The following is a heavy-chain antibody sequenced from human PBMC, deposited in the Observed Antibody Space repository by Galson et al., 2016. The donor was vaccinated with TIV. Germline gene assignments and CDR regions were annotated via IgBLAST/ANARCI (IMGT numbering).Heavy chain of an antibody. CDR2: IYSSGTT. Sequence: TLSLTCSVSGGSISSYFWTWIRQPPGEGLEWIGYIYSSGTTSHNPSLKSRVTLSLDTSKSQLSLSLKSVTAADTAVYYCARKGWGTSAEMHFIDYWGRGTLVTVSS. CDR3: ARKGWGTSAEMHFIDY. D-gene: IGHD6-19*01. J-gene: IGHJ4*02. CDR1: GGSISSYF. V-gene: IGHV4-59*01.